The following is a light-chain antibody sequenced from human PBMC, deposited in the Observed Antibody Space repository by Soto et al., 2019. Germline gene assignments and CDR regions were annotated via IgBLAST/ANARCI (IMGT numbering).Light chain of an antibody. J-gene: IGKJ4*01. CDR2: KTS. V-gene: IGKV1-5*03. Sequence: DIQMTQSPSTLSASVGDRVTITCRASQSISSWLAWYQQKAGKAPNLLISKTSSLESGVPSRFSGSGSGTELPLSVNSLQPDDCATYYCQQYDSYPLPFGGGTKVEIK. CDR3: QQYDSYPLP. CDR1: QSISSW.